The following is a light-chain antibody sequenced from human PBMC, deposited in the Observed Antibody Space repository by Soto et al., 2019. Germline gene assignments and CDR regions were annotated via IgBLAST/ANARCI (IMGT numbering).Light chain of an antibody. CDR2: WAS. J-gene: IGKJ2*01. CDR3: QQYYNPPGT. V-gene: IGKV4-1*01. CDR1: QSLLYSSNNKNY. Sequence: DIVMTQSPDSLTVSLGERATINCKSSQSLLYSSNNKNYVAWYQHKPVQPPRLLIYWASTRESGVPDRFSGSGSGTDFTLTISVLQAEDVADYYCQQYYNPPGTFGQGTKLEIK.